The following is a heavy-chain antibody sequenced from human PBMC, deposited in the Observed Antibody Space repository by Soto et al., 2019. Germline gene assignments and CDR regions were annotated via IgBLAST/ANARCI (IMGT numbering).Heavy chain of an antibody. D-gene: IGHD3-22*01. CDR3: KCGVVKIRCGYYHCGGRDV. Sequence: DVQLEESGGGLVKPGGSLRLSCVASEFTFSVYSMNWVRQAPGKGLEWVSSISSGSSYIYYADSVKGRFTISINNEKSSLFLRMHRLSGDDTAVYYWKCGVVKIRCGYYHCGGRDVGGQGTTVTVSS. V-gene: IGHV3-21*02. CDR2: ISSGSSYI. J-gene: IGHJ6*02. CDR1: EFTFSVYS.